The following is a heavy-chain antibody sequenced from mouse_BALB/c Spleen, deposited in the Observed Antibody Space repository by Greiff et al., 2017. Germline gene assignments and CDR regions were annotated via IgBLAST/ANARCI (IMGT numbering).Heavy chain of an antibody. CDR2: ISDGGSYT. D-gene: IGHD2-14*01. CDR3: ARDWALYYRYDGAWFAY. Sequence: EVQGVESGGGLVKPGGSLKLSCAASGFTFSDYYMYWVRQTPEKRLEWVATISDGGSYTYYPDSVKGRFTISRDNAKNNLYLQMSSLKSEDTAMYYCARDWALYYRYDGAWFAYWGQGTLVTVSA. CDR1: GFTFSDYY. V-gene: IGHV5-4*02. J-gene: IGHJ3*01.